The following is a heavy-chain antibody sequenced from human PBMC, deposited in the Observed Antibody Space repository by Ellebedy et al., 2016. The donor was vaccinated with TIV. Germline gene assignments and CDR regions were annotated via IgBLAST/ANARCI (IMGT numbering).Heavy chain of an antibody. CDR2: IYQDGSDE. CDR3: ARRGSYGDYAVQINSWFDP. D-gene: IGHD4-17*01. V-gene: IGHV3-7*01. J-gene: IGHJ5*02. CDR1: GFSFRSYW. Sequence: GESLKISCAASGFSFRSYWMSSVRQAPGKGLEWVANIYQDGSDEYYVDTVKGRFTISRDNDNKALFRQMNSLRVEDTAVYYCARRGSYGDYAVQINSWFDPWGQGTLVTVSS.